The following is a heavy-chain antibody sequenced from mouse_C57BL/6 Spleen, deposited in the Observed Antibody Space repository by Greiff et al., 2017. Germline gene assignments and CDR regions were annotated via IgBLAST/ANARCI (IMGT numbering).Heavy chain of an antibody. CDR2: IDPSDSYT. CDR1: GYTFTSYW. D-gene: IGHD1-1*01. J-gene: IGHJ4*01. V-gene: IGHV1-59*01. CDR3: ARAGSHYSAMDY. Sequence: QVQLQQPGAELVRPGTSVKLSCKASGYTFTSYWMHWVKQRPGQGLEWIGVIDPSDSYTNYNQKFKGKATLTVDTSSSTAYMQLNSLTSEDSAVYICARAGSHYSAMDYWGQGTSVTVSS.